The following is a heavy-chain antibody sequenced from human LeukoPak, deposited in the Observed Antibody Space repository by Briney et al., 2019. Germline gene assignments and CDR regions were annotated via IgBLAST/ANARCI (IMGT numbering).Heavy chain of an antibody. CDR1: GFTFRSNW. CDR3: ARRNY. CDR2: ISSDGSST. Sequence: PGGSLRLSCAAFGFTFRSNWMHWVRQAPGKGLVWVSRISSDGSSTNYADSVKGRFTISRDNAKNTLYLQMNSLRAEDTAVYYCARRNYWGQGTLVTVSS. V-gene: IGHV3-74*01. J-gene: IGHJ4*02.